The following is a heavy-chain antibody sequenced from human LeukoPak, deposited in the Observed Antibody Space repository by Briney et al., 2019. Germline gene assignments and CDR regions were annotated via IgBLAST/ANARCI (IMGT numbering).Heavy chain of an antibody. CDR1: GFTFSSYA. V-gene: IGHV3-30-3*01. CDR3: ARSIVGATIDAFDI. CDR2: ISYDGSNK. D-gene: IGHD1-26*01. Sequence: GRSLRLSCAASGFTFSSYAMHWVRQAPGKGLEWVAVISYDGSNKYYADFVKGRFTISRDNSKNTLYLQMNSLRAEDTAVYYCARSIVGATIDAFDIWGQGTMVTVSS. J-gene: IGHJ3*02.